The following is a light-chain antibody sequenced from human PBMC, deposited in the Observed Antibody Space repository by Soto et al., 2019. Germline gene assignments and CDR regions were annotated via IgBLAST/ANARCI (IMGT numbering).Light chain of an antibody. Sequence: DIQMTQSPSTLSASVGDRVTITCRAIQSISNWLAWYQQKPGKAPKLLIYDASSLETGVPSRFSGSGSGTEFTLTISSLQPDDFATYYCQQYNSYSPETFGQGTKVDIK. V-gene: IGKV1-5*01. CDR1: QSISNW. CDR2: DAS. J-gene: IGKJ1*01. CDR3: QQYNSYSPET.